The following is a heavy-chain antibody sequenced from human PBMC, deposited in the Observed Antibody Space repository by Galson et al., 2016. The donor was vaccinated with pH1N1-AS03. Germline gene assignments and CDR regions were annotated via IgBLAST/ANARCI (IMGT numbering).Heavy chain of an antibody. Sequence: SAKVSCKASGYIFTGFYVHWVRQAPGQGLEWMGWINPNSGVTKYAQKFQAWVTMTGDTSISTAYMELYGLKSDDTAVYYCARDPRGPCSSATCPTTYYFGMDVWGQGTTVIVSS. J-gene: IGHJ6*02. V-gene: IGHV1-2*04. CDR2: INPNSGVT. CDR1: GYIFTGFY. D-gene: IGHD1-26*01. CDR3: ARDPRGPCSSATCPTTYYFGMDV.